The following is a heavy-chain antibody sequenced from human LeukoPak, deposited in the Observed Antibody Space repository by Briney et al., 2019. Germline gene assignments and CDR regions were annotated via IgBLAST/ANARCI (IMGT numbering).Heavy chain of an antibody. CDR3: ARARFCSGGSCYAPADY. CDR2: IIPIFGTA. Sequence: SVKVSCKASGGTFSSYAISWVRQAPGQGLEWMGGIIPIFGTANYAQKFQGGVTIIADESTSTAYMELSSLRSEDTAVYYCARARFCSGGSCYAPADYWGQGTLVTVSS. D-gene: IGHD2-15*01. V-gene: IGHV1-69*13. CDR1: GGTFSSYA. J-gene: IGHJ4*02.